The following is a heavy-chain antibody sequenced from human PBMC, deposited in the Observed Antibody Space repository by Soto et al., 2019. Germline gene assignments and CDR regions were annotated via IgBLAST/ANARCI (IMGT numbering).Heavy chain of an antibody. V-gene: IGHV1-18*04. CDR2: ISAYNGDT. Sequence: QVQLVQSGAEVEKPGASVKVSCKASGYTFTNYAISWVRQAPGQGLEWMGWISAYNGDTKYAQKLQGRVTMTTDTSTTTAYMELRSLRSDDAAVYFCAREGGSNSWYGVGYYYYGMDVWGQGTTVTVSS. CDR1: GYTFTNYA. D-gene: IGHD6-13*01. CDR3: AREGGSNSWYGVGYYYYGMDV. J-gene: IGHJ6*02.